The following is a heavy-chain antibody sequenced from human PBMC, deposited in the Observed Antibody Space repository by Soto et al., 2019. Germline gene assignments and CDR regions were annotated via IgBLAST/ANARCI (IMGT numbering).Heavy chain of an antibody. CDR1: GFSFSDYA. CDR3: AKRSPYSSGWYSPIFDY. CDR2: ISESGGST. Sequence: GGSLRLSCAASGFSFSDYAMSWVRQAPGKGLGWVSVISESGGSTHYADSVRGRFTVSRDNSKNSLSLRMNSLRDEDTAVYFCAKRSPYSSGWYSPIFDYWGQGALVTVSS. D-gene: IGHD6-13*01. J-gene: IGHJ4*02. V-gene: IGHV3-23*01.